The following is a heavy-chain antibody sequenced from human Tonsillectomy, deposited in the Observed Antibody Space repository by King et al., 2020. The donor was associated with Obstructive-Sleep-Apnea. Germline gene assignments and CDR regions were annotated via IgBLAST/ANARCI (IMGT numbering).Heavy chain of an antibody. V-gene: IGHV4-34*01. J-gene: IGHJ5*02. D-gene: IGHD3-10*01. Sequence: VQLQQWGAGLLKPSETLSLTCAVYGGSFSGYYWSWIRQPPGKGLEWIGEINHSGSTNYNPSRKSRVTISVDTSKNQFSLKLRPVTAADTAVYYCARVGYYGSGAAPWGQGTLVTVSS. CDR2: INHSGST. CDR3: ARVGYYGSGAAP. CDR1: GGSFSGYY.